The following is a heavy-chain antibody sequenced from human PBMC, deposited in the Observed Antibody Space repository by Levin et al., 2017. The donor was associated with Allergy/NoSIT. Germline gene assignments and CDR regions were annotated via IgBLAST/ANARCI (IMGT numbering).Heavy chain of an antibody. CDR2: IFHSGTT. D-gene: IGHD3-22*01. Sequence: SETLSLTCTVSGGSISSSSYYWGWIRQPPGKGLEWIGSIFHSGTTYYNPSLKSRVTISVDTSKHQFSLKLSSVTAADTAVYYCARHRYYYDSSSVDDAFDIWGQGTMVTVSS. CDR3: ARHRYYYDSSSVDDAFDI. V-gene: IGHV4-39*01. CDR1: GGSISSSSYY. J-gene: IGHJ3*02.